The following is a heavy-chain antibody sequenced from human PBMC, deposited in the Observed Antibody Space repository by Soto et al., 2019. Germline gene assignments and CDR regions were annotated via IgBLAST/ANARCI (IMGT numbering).Heavy chain of an antibody. CDR3: AKDRSDIPTHGVDV. CDR1: GFTFNNYA. Sequence: EVQLLESGGGLVQPGGSLRLSCAASGFTFNNYAMSWVRQAPGEGLEWVSGISSSGGKIYYADSVKGRFTISRDSSKSPLYLQMNSLRAEDTAVYHCAKDRSDIPTHGVDVWGQGTTVTVSS. V-gene: IGHV3-23*01. J-gene: IGHJ6*02. CDR2: ISSSGGKI. D-gene: IGHD1-1*01.